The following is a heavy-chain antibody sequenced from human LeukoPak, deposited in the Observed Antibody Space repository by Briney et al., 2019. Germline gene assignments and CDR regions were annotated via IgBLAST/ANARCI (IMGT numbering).Heavy chain of an antibody. D-gene: IGHD2-2*01. V-gene: IGHV1-2*02. J-gene: IGHJ4*02. Sequence: ASVKVSCKSSGYTLIDYHIHWVRQAPGQGLEWMGWITPNSGATKYAQKFQGRVSMTRDTSINTAYLDLTNLRSDDTAIFYCARVKKFMPEFEFWGQGTLVTVSS. CDR1: GYTLIDYH. CDR3: ARVKKFMPEFEF. CDR2: ITPNSGAT.